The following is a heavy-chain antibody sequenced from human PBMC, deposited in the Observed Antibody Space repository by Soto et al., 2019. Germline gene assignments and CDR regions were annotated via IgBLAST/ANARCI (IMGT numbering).Heavy chain of an antibody. CDR3: ANDDYVWGSYRSGYYYYGMDV. V-gene: IGHV3-23*01. CDR2: ISGSGGST. D-gene: IGHD3-16*02. J-gene: IGHJ6*02. CDR1: GFTFSSYA. Sequence: GGSLRLSCAAYGFTFSSYAMSWVRQAPGKGLEWVSAISGSGGSTYYADSVKGRFTISRDNSKNTLYLQMNSLRAEDTAVYYCANDDYVWGSYRSGYYYYGMDVWGQGTTVTVSS.